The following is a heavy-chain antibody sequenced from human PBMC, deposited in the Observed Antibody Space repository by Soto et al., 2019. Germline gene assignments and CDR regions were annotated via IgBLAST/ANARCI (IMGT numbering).Heavy chain of an antibody. V-gene: IGHV4-59*01. J-gene: IGHJ4*02. CDR2: VYYSGST. CDR1: GSSIISYY. CDR3: ARLTRGQLRIDY. Sequence: SETLSLTCTVSGSSIISYYWIWIRQPPGKGLEWIGYVYYSGSTNYNPSLKSRVTISVDTSKNQFSLKLSSVTTADTAVYYCARLTRGQLRIDYWGQGTLVTVSS. D-gene: IGHD2-2*01.